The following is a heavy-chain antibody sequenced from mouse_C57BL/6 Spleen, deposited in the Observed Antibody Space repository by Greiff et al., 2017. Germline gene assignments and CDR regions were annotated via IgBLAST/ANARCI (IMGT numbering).Heavy chain of an antibody. V-gene: IGHV1-26*01. D-gene: IGHD1-1*01. CDR2: INPNNGGT. CDR1: GYTFTDYY. CDR3: ARFMTTVDQYYFDY. J-gene: IGHJ2*01. Sequence: EVQLQQSGPELVKPGASVKISCKASGYTFTDYYMNWVKQSHGKSLEWIGDINPNNGGTSYNQKFKGKATLTVNKASSTAYMELRSLTSEDSAVYYCARFMTTVDQYYFDYWGQGTTLTVSS.